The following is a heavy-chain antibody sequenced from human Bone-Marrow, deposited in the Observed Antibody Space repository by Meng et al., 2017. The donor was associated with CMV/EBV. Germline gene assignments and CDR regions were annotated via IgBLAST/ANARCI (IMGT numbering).Heavy chain of an antibody. V-gene: IGHV1-2*02. CDR1: GYTFSGYY. J-gene: IGHJ4*02. CDR3: ANPFY. CDR2: INPNGGLT. Sequence: ASVKVSCKTSGYTFSGYYMHWVRQAPGQGLEWMGWINPNGGLTKYAQKFQGRVTMTRDTSISTAYVEVSDLRSDDTAVYYCANPFYWGQGTLVTVSS.